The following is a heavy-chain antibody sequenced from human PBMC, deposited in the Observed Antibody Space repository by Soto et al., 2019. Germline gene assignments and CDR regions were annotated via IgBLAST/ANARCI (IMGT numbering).Heavy chain of an antibody. D-gene: IGHD3-16*02. CDR3: ARSSYHYDPNGASGMDV. CDR1: GGSISSGGYY. Sequence: QVQLQESGPGLVKPSQTLSLTCTVSGGSISSGGYYWSWIRQHPGKDLEWIGYVYYSGSTYYNPSLKSRVTISVDTSKNQFSLKLSSVTAADTAVYYCARSSYHYDPNGASGMDVWGQGTTVTVSS. CDR2: VYYSGST. J-gene: IGHJ6*02. V-gene: IGHV4-31*03.